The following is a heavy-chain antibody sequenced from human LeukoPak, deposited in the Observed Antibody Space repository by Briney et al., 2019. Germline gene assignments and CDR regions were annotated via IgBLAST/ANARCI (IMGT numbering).Heavy chain of an antibody. Sequence: GGSLRLSCAASGFTFSSYWMHWVRQAPGKGLVWVSRINSDGSSTDYADSVKGRFTISRDNAKNTLYLQMNSLRAEDTAVYYCARVLGGSGGNSLYYWGQGTLVTVSS. D-gene: IGHD4-23*01. CDR2: INSDGSST. CDR3: ARVLGGSGGNSLYY. J-gene: IGHJ4*02. V-gene: IGHV3-74*01. CDR1: GFTFSSYW.